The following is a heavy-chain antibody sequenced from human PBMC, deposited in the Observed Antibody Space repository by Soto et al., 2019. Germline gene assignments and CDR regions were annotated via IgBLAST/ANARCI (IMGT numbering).Heavy chain of an antibody. CDR2: IYYIGTT. CDR3: ARSGSKYGANAFDI. CDR1: GGSISGYY. V-gene: IGHV4-59*01. Sequence: PSETLSLTCTVSGGSISGYYWNWIRQPPGKGLEYIGHIYYIGTTNHNPSLKSRATISVDTSKNQFSLKLTSVTAADTAVYFCARSGSKYGANAFDIWDQGTMVTVSS. J-gene: IGHJ3*02. D-gene: IGHD5-18*01.